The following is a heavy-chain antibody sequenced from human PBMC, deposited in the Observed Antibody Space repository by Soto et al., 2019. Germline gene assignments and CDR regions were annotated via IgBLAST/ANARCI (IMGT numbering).Heavy chain of an antibody. Sequence: QITLKESGPPLVKPTQTLTLTCTFSGFSLSTSGVGVGWIRQPPGKALEWLALIYWDDDKRYSPSLKSRLTXTXXTSKNQVVLTMTNMDPVDTATYYCAHGWGTAGMDVWGQGTTVTVSS. CDR2: IYWDDDK. J-gene: IGHJ6*02. CDR1: GFSLSTSGVG. V-gene: IGHV2-5*02. CDR3: AHGWGTAGMDV. D-gene: IGHD1-26*01.